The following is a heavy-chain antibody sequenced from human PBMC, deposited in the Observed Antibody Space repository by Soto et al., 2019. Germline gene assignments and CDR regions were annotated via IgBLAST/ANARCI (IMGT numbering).Heavy chain of an antibody. V-gene: IGHV1-69*01. D-gene: IGHD5-18*01. Sequence: QVQLVQSGAEVKKPGSSVKVSCKASGGTFSSYAISWVRQAPGQGLEWMGGIIPIFATANYAQKFQGRVTSAADESTTTAYMELSSLRYHDTSVYYCASLSDTAMAASFDYCGQGPLLTVSS. CDR3: ASLSDTAMAASFDY. CDR2: IIPIFATA. CDR1: GGTFSSYA. J-gene: IGHJ4*02.